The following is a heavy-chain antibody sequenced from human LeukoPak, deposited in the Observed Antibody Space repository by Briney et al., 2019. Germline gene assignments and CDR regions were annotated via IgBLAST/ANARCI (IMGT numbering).Heavy chain of an antibody. CDR3: ARGLGRYYYYGMDV. Sequence: SETLSLTCTVSGGAISGYYWSWIRQPPGKGLEWIGYIFYSGTTNYNPSLKSRVTISVDTSKNQFSLKLSSVTAADTAVYYCARGLGRYYYYGMDVWGQGTTVTVSS. CDR1: GGAISGYY. V-gene: IGHV4-59*01. D-gene: IGHD5-12*01. J-gene: IGHJ6*02. CDR2: IFYSGTT.